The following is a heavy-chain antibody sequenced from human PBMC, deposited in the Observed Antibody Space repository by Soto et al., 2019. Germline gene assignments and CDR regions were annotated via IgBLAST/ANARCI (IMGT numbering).Heavy chain of an antibody. CDR3: ARQGITYYYGSGSPYYYYGMAV. V-gene: IGHV5-51*01. J-gene: IGHJ6*02. CDR1: GYSFTSYW. Sequence: GESLKISCKGSGYSFTSYWIGWVRQMPGKGLEWMGIIYPGDSDTRYSPSFQGQVTISADKSISTAYLQWSSLKASDTAMYYCARQGITYYYGSGSPYYYYGMAVWGQGTTVTVSS. CDR2: IYPGDSDT. D-gene: IGHD3-10*01.